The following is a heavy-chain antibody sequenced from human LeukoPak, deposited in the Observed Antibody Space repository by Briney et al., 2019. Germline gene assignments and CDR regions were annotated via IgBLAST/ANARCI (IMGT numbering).Heavy chain of an antibody. D-gene: IGHD6-6*01. J-gene: IGHJ4*02. CDR2: IKQDGSEK. Sequence: PGGSLRLSCAASGFTFSSYWMSWVRQAPGKGLEWVANIKQDGSEKYYVDSVKGRFTISRDNAKNSLYLQMNSLRAEDTAVYYCARDAGLRWDSSSVYWGQGTLVTVSS. CDR1: GFTFSSYW. CDR3: ARDAGLRWDSSSVY. V-gene: IGHV3-7*01.